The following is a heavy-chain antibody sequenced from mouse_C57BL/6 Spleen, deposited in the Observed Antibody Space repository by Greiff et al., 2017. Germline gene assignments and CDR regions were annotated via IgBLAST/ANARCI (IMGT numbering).Heavy chain of an antibody. V-gene: IGHV2-6-1*01. CDR1: GFSLTSYG. J-gene: IGHJ4*01. Sequence: VQLQQSGPGLVAPSQSLSITCTVSGFSLTSYGVHWVRQPPGKGLEWLVVIWSDGSTTYNSALKSRLSISKDNSKSQVFLKMNSLQTDDTAMYXCARHEGALYYAMDYWGQGTSVTVSS. CDR2: IWSDGST. CDR3: ARHEGALYYAMDY.